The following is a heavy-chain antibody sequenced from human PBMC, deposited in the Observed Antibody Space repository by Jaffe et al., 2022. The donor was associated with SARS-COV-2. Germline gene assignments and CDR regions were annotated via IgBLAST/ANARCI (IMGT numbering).Heavy chain of an antibody. CDR1: GFTFSSYA. Sequence: QVQLVESGGGVVQPGRSLRLSCAASGFTFSSYAMHWVRQAPGKGLEWVAVISYDGSNKYYADSVKGRFTISRDNSKNTLYLQMNSLRAEDTAVYYCARGRVPTSGWFDPWGQGTLVTVSS. CDR2: ISYDGSNK. V-gene: IGHV3-30-3*01. J-gene: IGHJ5*02. D-gene: IGHD6-19*01. CDR3: ARGRVPTSGWFDP.